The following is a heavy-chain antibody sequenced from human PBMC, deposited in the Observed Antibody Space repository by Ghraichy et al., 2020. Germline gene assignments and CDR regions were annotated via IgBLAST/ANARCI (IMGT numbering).Heavy chain of an antibody. D-gene: IGHD3-10*01. CDR2: TYTGGST. CDR1: EFTVSNDY. V-gene: IGHV3-66*01. Sequence: SCAASEFTVSNDYMSWVRQAAGKGLEWVSVTYTGGSTKYADSVKGRFTVSRDISKNTLYLQMNSLKVEDTAVYHCARDRRVYGLDVWGPGTTVIVSS. CDR3: ARDRRVYGLDV. J-gene: IGHJ6*02.